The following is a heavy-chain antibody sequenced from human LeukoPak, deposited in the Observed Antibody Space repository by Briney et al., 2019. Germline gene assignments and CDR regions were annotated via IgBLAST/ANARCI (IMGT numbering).Heavy chain of an antibody. CDR1: GFTVSSNY. CDR3: TKLKGWYGEGFFDY. D-gene: IGHD6-19*01. V-gene: IGHV3-53*01. Sequence: GGSLRLSCAASGFTVSSNYMSWVRQPAGKGLEWVSVLYSGGATFYADSVKGRFTISRDTSKNTLYLQMNDLRADDTAVYYCTKLKGWYGEGFFDYWGQGTLLTVSS. J-gene: IGHJ4*02. CDR2: LYSGGAT.